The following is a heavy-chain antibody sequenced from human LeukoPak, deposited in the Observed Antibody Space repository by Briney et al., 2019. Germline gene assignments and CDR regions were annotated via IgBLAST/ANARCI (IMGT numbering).Heavy chain of an antibody. V-gene: IGHV1-2*02. CDR1: GYTYTGYY. Sequence: ASVKVSCKASGYTYTGYYMHWVRQSPGQGLEGMGWINPNSGGTNYAQKFHGRVTMTRATSISTAYMELSRLTSNDAAVYYCARDRGLLKIDYWGQGTLVTVSS. J-gene: IGHJ4*02. D-gene: IGHD2/OR15-2a*01. CDR2: INPNSGGT. CDR3: ARDRGLLKIDY.